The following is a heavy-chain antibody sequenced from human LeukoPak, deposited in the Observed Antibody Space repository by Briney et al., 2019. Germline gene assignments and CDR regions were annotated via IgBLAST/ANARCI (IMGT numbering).Heavy chain of an antibody. CDR3: ARHPEYSSSSVWAFDI. CDR1: GGSISSGGYY. D-gene: IGHD6-6*01. CDR2: IYHSGST. J-gene: IGHJ3*02. Sequence: SQTLSLTCTVSGGSISSGGYYWSWIRQPPGKGLEWIGYIYHSGSTYYNPSLKSRVTISVDRSKNQFSLKLSSVTAADTAVYYCARHPEYSSSSVWAFDIWGQGTMVTVSS. V-gene: IGHV4-30-2*01.